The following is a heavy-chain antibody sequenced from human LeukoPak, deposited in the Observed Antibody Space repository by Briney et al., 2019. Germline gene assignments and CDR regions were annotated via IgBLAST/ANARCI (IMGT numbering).Heavy chain of an antibody. D-gene: IGHD1-14*01. V-gene: IGHV1-69-2*01. J-gene: IGHJ6*02. Sequence: ASVKISCKVSGYTFTDSYIHWVQQAPGKGLEWVGLVDPEDGETIYAEMFQGRVTITADTSADTVYMELSSLRSEDTAVYYCATSTEVSRGYYGMDVWGQGTTVSVS. CDR1: GYTFTDSY. CDR2: VDPEDGET. CDR3: ATSTEVSRGYYGMDV.